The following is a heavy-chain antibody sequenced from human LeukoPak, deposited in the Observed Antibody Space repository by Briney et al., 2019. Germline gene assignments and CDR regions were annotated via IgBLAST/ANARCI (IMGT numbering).Heavy chain of an antibody. J-gene: IGHJ5*02. CDR2: INPNTGAA. CDR3: AREVGYSSSWYGWFDP. Sequence: ASVKVSCKASGYTFTGHYMHWVRQAPGQGLEWMGRINPNTGAADYPQKFQGRVTMTRDASISTAYMEVHRLRSDDTAVYFCAREVGYSSSWYGWFDPWGQGTLVPVSS. V-gene: IGHV1-2*06. CDR1: GYTFTGHY. D-gene: IGHD6-13*01.